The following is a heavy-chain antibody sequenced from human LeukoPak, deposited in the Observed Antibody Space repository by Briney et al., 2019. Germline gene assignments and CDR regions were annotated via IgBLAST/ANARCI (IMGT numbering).Heavy chain of an antibody. J-gene: IGHJ3*02. V-gene: IGHV3-48*03. Sequence: GRSLRLSCVASGFTFSSYEMVWVRQAPGKGLEWVSYISGGGSTIYSADSVKGRFTISRDNTKNSLSLQMNSLRAEDTSLYYCARVNGVDAFDIWGQGTMVTVSS. D-gene: IGHD2-8*01. CDR2: ISGGGSTI. CDR3: ARVNGVDAFDI. CDR1: GFTFSSYE.